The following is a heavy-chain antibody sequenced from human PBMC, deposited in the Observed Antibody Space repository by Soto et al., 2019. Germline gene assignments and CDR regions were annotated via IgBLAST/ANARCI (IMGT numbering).Heavy chain of an antibody. CDR2: IYSGGST. CDR3: ARYAPDDYNPFLDV. V-gene: IGHV3-53*01. CDR1: GFTVSSNY. Sequence: EVQRVESGGGLIQPGGSLRLSCAASGFTVSSNYMSWVRQAPGKGLEWVSVIYSGGSTYYADSVKGRFTISRDNSKNTLYRQMSSLRAENTAVYYCARYAPDDYNPFLDVWGHGTTVTVSS. J-gene: IGHJ6*02. D-gene: IGHD4-4*01.